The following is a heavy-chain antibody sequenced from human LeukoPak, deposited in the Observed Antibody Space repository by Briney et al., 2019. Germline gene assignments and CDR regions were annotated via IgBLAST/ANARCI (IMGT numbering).Heavy chain of an antibody. D-gene: IGHD6-19*01. CDR3: ATSSGWYVYYFDY. Sequence: GGSLRLSCAASGFTFSSYEMNWVRQAPGKGLEWVSYISSSGSTIYYADSVKGRFTISRDNAKKSLYLQMNSLRAEDTAVYYCATSSGWYVYYFDYWGQGTLVTVSS. CDR1: GFTFSSYE. CDR2: ISSSGSTI. J-gene: IGHJ4*02. V-gene: IGHV3-48*03.